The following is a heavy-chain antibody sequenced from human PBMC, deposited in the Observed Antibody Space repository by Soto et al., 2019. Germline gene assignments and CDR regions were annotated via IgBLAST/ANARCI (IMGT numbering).Heavy chain of an antibody. D-gene: IGHD1-20*01. J-gene: IGHJ6*02. CDR3: ARSIRGPRKFNGMDV. CDR1: GFSITSPGMS. Sequence: GPTLVNPTETLTLTCTFSGFSITSPGMSVSWIRQPPGRALEWLALIERDDDDKYYSTSLKTRLTISKDTRKNQVVLTMANMDPADTATYYCARSIRGPRKFNGMDVWGQGTTVTVSS. CDR2: IERDDDDK. V-gene: IGHV2-70*13.